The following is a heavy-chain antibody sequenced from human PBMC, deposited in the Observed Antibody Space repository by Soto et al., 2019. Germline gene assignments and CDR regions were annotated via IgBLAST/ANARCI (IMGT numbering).Heavy chain of an antibody. CDR1: GFTFGSYS. Sequence: EVQLVESGGGLVQPGGSLRLSCAASGFTFGSYSMNWVRQAPGKGLEWVSYISTSSSTIYYADSVKGRFTISRDNAKNSLYLQMNSLRDEDTAVYYCASGTTVTTRPYYYYGMDVWGQGTTVTVSS. CDR2: ISTSSSTI. CDR3: ASGTTVTTRPYYYYGMDV. J-gene: IGHJ6*02. V-gene: IGHV3-48*02. D-gene: IGHD4-17*01.